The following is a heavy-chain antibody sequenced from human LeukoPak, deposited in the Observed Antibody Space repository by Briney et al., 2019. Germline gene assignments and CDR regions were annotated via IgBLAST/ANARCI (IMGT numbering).Heavy chain of an antibody. Sequence: GGSLRLSCAASRLSFSTFAMSWVRQGPARGLEWVSSTRGNGETFYADSVKGRFTLSSDSSRNTVYLQLNNLRVEDTAIYYCARASWVSSTDAVRWGQGTLVTVSS. CDR1: RLSFSTFA. V-gene: IGHV3-23*01. D-gene: IGHD3-16*01. J-gene: IGHJ4*02. CDR2: TRGNGET. CDR3: ARASWVSSTDAVR.